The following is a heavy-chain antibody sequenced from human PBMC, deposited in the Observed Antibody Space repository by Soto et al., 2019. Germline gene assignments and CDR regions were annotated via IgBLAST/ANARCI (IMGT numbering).Heavy chain of an antibody. J-gene: IGHJ4*02. CDR1: GYTFTAYA. CDR3: TLIRFSSGWYFDY. D-gene: IGHD6-19*01. Sequence: QVQLVQSGAEAKKPGASVKVSCKASGYTFTAYAIHWVRQAPGQRLDWMGWINAGNGDTKYSQKFQGRVTITTDTSAATAYMELSNLRSEDTAVYYCTLIRFSSGWYFDYWGQGTLVTVSS. CDR2: INAGNGDT. V-gene: IGHV1-3*01.